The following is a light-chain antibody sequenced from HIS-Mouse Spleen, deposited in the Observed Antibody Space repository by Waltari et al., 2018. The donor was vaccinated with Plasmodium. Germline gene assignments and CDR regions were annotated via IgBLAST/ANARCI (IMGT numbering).Light chain of an antibody. V-gene: IGLV3-10*01. J-gene: IGLJ3*02. Sequence: SYELTQPPSVSVSPGQTARITCSGDASPKKYAYWYQQKSGQAPVLVIYEDSKRPPGSPERFSGSSSGTMATLTISGAQVEDEADYYCYSTDSSGNHRVFGGGTKLTVL. CDR2: EDS. CDR3: YSTDSSGNHRV. CDR1: ASPKKY.